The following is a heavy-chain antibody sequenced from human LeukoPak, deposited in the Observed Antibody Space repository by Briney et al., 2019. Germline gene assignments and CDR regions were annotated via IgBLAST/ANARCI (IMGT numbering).Heavy chain of an antibody. Sequence: GGSLRLSCAASGFTFSTHWIHWVRQAPGKGLVWVSRIYICDNTTDYADSVRGRFPISSDSAKNAQYLQMNSLRAEDTAVYYCVRDMSKAVTGTGSFDMWGQGTMVTVSS. V-gene: IGHV3-74*01. CDR3: VRDMSKAVTGTGSFDM. CDR1: GFTFSTHW. J-gene: IGHJ3*02. D-gene: IGHD1-7*01. CDR2: IYICDNTT.